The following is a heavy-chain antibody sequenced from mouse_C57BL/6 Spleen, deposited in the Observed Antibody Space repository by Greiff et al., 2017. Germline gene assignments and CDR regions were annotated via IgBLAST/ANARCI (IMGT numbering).Heavy chain of an antibody. CDR3: AREGIRQYFDY. CDR2: IHPNSGST. Sequence: QVQLQQPGAELVKPGASVKLSCKASGYTFTSYWMHWVKQRPGQGLEWIGMIHPNSGSTNYNEKFKSKATLTVDKSTSTAYMQLSSLTSEDSAVYYCAREGIRQYFDYWGQGTTLTVSS. D-gene: IGHD2-12*01. J-gene: IGHJ2*01. V-gene: IGHV1-64*01. CDR1: GYTFTSYW.